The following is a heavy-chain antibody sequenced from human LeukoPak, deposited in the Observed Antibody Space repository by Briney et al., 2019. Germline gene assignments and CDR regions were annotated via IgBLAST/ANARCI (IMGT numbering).Heavy chain of an antibody. Sequence: PSQTLSLTCTVSGGSISSGGYYWSWIRQHPGKGLEWIGYIYYSGSTYYNPSLKSRVTISVDTSKNQFSLKLSSVTAADTAVYYCARAPPCSVRYFDWLCIFGFDYWGQGTLVIVSS. CDR3: ARAPPCSVRYFDWLCIFGFDY. D-gene: IGHD3-9*01. V-gene: IGHV4-31*03. J-gene: IGHJ4*02. CDR2: IYYSGST. CDR1: GGSISSGGYY.